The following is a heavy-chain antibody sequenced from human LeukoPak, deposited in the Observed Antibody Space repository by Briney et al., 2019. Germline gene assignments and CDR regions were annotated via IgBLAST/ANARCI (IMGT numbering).Heavy chain of an antibody. V-gene: IGHV1-69*13. D-gene: IGHD6-19*01. CDR3: AIGVRTEAVAGVGDY. CDR1: GGTFSSYA. CDR2: IIPIFGTA. Sequence: SVKVSCKASGGTFSSYAISWVRQAPGQGLEWMGGIIPIFGTANYAQKFQGRVTITADESTSTAYMELSSLRSEDTAVYYCAIGVRTEAVAGVGDYWGQGTLVTVSS. J-gene: IGHJ4*02.